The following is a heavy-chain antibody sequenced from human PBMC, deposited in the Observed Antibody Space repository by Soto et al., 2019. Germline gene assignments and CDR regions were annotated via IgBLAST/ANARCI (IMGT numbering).Heavy chain of an antibody. Sequence: QVQLQESGPGLVKPSQTLSLTCTVSGGSISSGDYYWSWIRQHPGKGLEWIGFIYDSGSTYYNPSLKSRVSISVGTSTNQFSRKLTSVTAADTAVYYCARDRGGFDPWGQGTLVTVSS. CDR2: IYDSGST. J-gene: IGHJ5*02. D-gene: IGHD3-10*01. CDR1: GGSISSGDYY. CDR3: ARDRGGFDP. V-gene: IGHV4-31*03.